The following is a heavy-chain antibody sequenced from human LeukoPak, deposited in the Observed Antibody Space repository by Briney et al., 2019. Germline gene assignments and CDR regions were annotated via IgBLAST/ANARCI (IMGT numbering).Heavy chain of an antibody. Sequence: PSETLSLNCAVYGGSFSGYYWSWIRQPPGKGLEWIGEINHSGSTNYNPSLKSRVTISVDTSKNQFSLKLSSVTAADTAVYYCARGMVRGVNRDDAFDIWGQGTMVTVSS. V-gene: IGHV4-34*01. D-gene: IGHD3-10*01. CDR1: GGSFSGYY. CDR3: ARGMVRGVNRDDAFDI. J-gene: IGHJ3*02. CDR2: INHSGST.